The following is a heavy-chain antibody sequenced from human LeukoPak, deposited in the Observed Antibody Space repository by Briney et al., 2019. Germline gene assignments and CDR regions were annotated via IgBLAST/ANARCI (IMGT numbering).Heavy chain of an antibody. J-gene: IGHJ4*02. V-gene: IGHV4-39*07. CDR3: ARMVRGVRYFDY. CDR1: GGSISRDY. Sequence: SETLSLTCTVSGGSISRDYWSWIRQPPGKGLEWIGSIFYTGSTYYNPSLKSRVTISVDTSKKQFSLKLSSVTAADTAVYYCARMVRGVRYFDYWGQGTLVTVSS. CDR2: IFYTGST. D-gene: IGHD3-10*01.